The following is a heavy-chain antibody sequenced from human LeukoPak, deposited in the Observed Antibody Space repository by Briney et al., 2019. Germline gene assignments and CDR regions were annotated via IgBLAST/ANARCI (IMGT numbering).Heavy chain of an antibody. Sequence: GGSLRLSCAASAFTFSDYYMSWLRQAPGKGLEWVAYICDSGGTVYYADSVKGRFTISRDNSKNSVYLQMNKLRAEDTAVYYCARDRLGDYDHSGYYDKWGQGTLVTVSS. D-gene: IGHD3-22*01. CDR2: ICDSGGTV. V-gene: IGHV3-11*01. CDR1: AFTFSDYY. CDR3: ARDRLGDYDHSGYYDK. J-gene: IGHJ4*02.